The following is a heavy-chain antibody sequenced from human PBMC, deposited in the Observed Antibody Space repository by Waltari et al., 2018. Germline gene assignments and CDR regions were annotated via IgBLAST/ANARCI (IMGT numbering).Heavy chain of an antibody. Sequence: EVQLVESGGGLVQPGGSLRLSCAASGFTFSSYSMNWVRQAPGKGLEWVSYISSSSSTIYYADSVKGRFTIARDNAKNSLYLQMNSLRAEDTAVYYCARDRAMVQGELDYWGQGTLVTVSS. J-gene: IGHJ4*02. CDR2: ISSSSSTI. CDR1: GFTFSSYS. V-gene: IGHV3-48*04. CDR3: ARDRAMVQGELDY. D-gene: IGHD3-10*01.